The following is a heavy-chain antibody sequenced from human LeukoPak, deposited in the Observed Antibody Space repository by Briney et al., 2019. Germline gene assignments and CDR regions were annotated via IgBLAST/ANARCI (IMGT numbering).Heavy chain of an antibody. CDR2: MNPNSGNA. V-gene: IGHV1-8*03. CDR3: ARHRHDYTHYFDY. Sequence: ASVKVSCKASGYTFTSYDINWVRQATGQGLEWMGWMNPNSGNAGYAQKFQGRVTITRNTSISTAYMELSSLRSEDTAVYYCARHRHDYTHYFDYWGQGTLVTVSS. D-gene: IGHD4-11*01. J-gene: IGHJ4*02. CDR1: GYTFTSYD.